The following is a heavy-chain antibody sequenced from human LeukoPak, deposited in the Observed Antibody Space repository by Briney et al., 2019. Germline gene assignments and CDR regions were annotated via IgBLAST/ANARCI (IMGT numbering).Heavy chain of an antibody. CDR3: ARERVGASPFDY. D-gene: IGHD1-26*01. CDR2: INAGNGNT. Sequence: GASVKVSCKASGYTFTSYVMHWVRQAPGQRLEWMGWINAGNGNTKYSQKFQGRVTITRDTSASTAYMELSSLRSEDTAVYYCARERVGASPFDYWGQGTLVTVSS. V-gene: IGHV1-3*01. J-gene: IGHJ4*02. CDR1: GYTFTSYV.